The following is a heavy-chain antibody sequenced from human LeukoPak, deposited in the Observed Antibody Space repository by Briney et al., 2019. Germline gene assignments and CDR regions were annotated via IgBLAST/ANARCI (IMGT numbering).Heavy chain of an antibody. D-gene: IGHD6-19*01. CDR2: INHSGST. CDR3: AVNGYSSGWFTKNYFDY. Sequence: PSETLSLTCAVYGGSFSGYYWSWIRQPPGKGLEWIGEINHSGSTTYYPSLKSRGTISVDTSKNQFSLQLSSVTAADTAVYYCAVNGYSSGWFTKNYFDYWGQGTLVTVSS. CDR1: GGSFSGYY. J-gene: IGHJ4*02. V-gene: IGHV4-34*01.